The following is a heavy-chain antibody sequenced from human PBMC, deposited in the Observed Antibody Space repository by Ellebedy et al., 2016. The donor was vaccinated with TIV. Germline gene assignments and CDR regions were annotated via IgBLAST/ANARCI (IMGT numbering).Heavy chain of an antibody. Sequence: GESLKISCNGSGSSFSSQWIAWVRQMPGKGLEWMGIIFPGDSDTRYSPSFQGQVTISADKSITTAYLQWSSLKASDTAMYYCARHNNYAVDRWGQGTLVTVAS. CDR2: IFPGDSDT. V-gene: IGHV5-51*01. CDR3: ARHNNYAVDR. CDR1: GSSFSSQW. J-gene: IGHJ5*02. D-gene: IGHD1-1*01.